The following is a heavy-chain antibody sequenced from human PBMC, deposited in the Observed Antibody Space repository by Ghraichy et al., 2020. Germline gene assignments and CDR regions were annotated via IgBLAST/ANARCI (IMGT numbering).Heavy chain of an antibody. Sequence: GGSLRLSCAASGFTFSSYGMHWVRQAPGKGLEWVAVIWYDGSNKYYADSVKGRFTISRDNSKNTLYLQMNSLRAEDTAVYYCARDNGVWQWLVQIDYWGQGTLVTVSS. CDR1: GFTFSSYG. D-gene: IGHD6-19*01. V-gene: IGHV3-33*01. CDR3: ARDNGVWQWLVQIDY. CDR2: IWYDGSNK. J-gene: IGHJ4*02.